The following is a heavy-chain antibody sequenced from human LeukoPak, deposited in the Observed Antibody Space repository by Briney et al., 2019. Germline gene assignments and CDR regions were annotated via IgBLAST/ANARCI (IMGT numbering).Heavy chain of an antibody. Sequence: GGSLRLSCAASAFTFSTYWMTWVRQAPGKGLEWVANIKQDGSDKYYVDSVKGRFTISRDNAKSSLYLQMNSLRAEDTAVYYCARQGDGGRAFDYWGQGTPVTVSS. J-gene: IGHJ4*02. D-gene: IGHD4-23*01. CDR1: AFTFSTYW. CDR3: ARQGDGGRAFDY. CDR2: IKQDGSDK. V-gene: IGHV3-7*01.